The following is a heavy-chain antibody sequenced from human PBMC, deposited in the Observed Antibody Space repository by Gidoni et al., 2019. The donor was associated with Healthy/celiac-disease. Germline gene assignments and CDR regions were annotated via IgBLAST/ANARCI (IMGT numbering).Heavy chain of an antibody. CDR2: ISGIGCST. J-gene: IGHJ5*02. CDR3: AKDPPGTTGTIWFDP. Sequence: EVQLLESGGGLVQPGGSLRLSCAASGCTFSSYAMSWVRQAPGKGLVSVSSISGIGCSTYSADSVQGRFTISRDNSKHTLYLQMNSLRAEDTAVYYCAKDPPGTTGTIWFDPWGQGTLVTVSS. D-gene: IGHD1-1*01. CDR1: GCTFSSYA. V-gene: IGHV3-23*01.